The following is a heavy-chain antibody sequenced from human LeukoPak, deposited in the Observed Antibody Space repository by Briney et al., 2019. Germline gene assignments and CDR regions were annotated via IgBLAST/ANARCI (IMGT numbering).Heavy chain of an antibody. CDR1: GGSMSPYH. Sequence: PSETLSLTCTVSGGSMSPYHWSWIRQPPGKGLEWTGYIYYSGSTTYNPSLNSRVTISVDTSKNQFSLQLSSVTAADTAVYYCARAPRCWSGYPYFDYWGQGTLVTVSS. CDR3: ARAPRCWSGYPYFDY. J-gene: IGHJ4*02. CDR2: IYYSGST. V-gene: IGHV4-59*01. D-gene: IGHD3-3*01.